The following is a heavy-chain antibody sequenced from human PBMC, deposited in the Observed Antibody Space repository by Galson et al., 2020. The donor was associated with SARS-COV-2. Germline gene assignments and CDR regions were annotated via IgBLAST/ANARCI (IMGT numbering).Heavy chain of an antibody. CDR2: VSYSGST. CDR1: GGPISSYY. CDR3: VRDCSNISCYPLYYYGLDV. Sequence: SETLSLTCTVSGGPISSYYWGWIRQSPGKGLEWIGSVSYSGSTKYNSSLKSRLAMSLDTSKNQFSLSLSSVTAADTAVYYCVRDCSNISCYPLYYYGLDVWGQGTTVTVSS. V-gene: IGHV4-59*01. J-gene: IGHJ6*02. D-gene: IGHD2-2*01.